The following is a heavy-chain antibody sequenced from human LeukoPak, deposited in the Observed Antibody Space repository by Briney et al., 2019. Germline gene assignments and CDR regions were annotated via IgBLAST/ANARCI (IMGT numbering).Heavy chain of an antibody. CDR3: VRDPAAYYYDSTFDY. CDR2: ISSNGGNT. J-gene: IGHJ4*02. D-gene: IGHD3-22*01. Sequence: GGSLRLSCSASGFTFSNHATHWGRQAPGKGLECVAAISSNGGNTYHADSVEGRFDISRDNSKNTLFLQMPFLRIEDTAVYYCVRDPAAYYYDSTFDYWGQGTLVTVSA. CDR1: GFTFSNHA. V-gene: IGHV3-64D*09.